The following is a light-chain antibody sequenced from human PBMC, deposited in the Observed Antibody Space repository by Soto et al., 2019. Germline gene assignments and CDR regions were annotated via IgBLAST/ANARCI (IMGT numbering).Light chain of an antibody. Sequence: EIVMTQSPATLSVSPGERATLSCRASQSVSSNLAWYQQNPGQAPRLLIYGASTRATGIPARFSGSGSGTEFTLTISSLQSEDFAVYYCQQYGSSPLTFGGGTKVEIK. J-gene: IGKJ4*01. V-gene: IGKV3-15*01. CDR3: QQYGSSPLT. CDR2: GAS. CDR1: QSVSSN.